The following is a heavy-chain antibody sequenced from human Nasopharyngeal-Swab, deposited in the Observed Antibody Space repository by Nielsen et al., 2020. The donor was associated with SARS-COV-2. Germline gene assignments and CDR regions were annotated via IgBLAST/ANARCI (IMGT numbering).Heavy chain of an antibody. CDR3: ASPPPDSSGYYYGFHY. CDR1: GFTFSSSA. V-gene: IGHV3-30-3*01. D-gene: IGHD3-22*01. J-gene: IGHJ4*02. CDR2: ISYDGSNK. Sequence: GESLKISCAASGFTFSSSAMHWVRQAPGKGLEWVAVISYDGSNKYFADSVKGRFTISRDNSKNTLYLQMNSLRAEDTAVYYCASPPPDSSGYYYGFHYWGRGTLATVSS.